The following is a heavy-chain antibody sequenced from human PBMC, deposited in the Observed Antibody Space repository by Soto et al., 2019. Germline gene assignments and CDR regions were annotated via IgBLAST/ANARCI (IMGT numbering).Heavy chain of an antibody. CDR2: ISYSGST. CDR1: GVSMSSHY. J-gene: IGHJ4*02. Sequence: PSETLSLTCSVSGVSMSSHYWTWLRQPPGKGLEWIGYISYSGSTYYNPSLKSRVTISADTSRNQFSLKLSSVIAADTAVYFCARADPDASVGYWGQGTMVTVYS. D-gene: IGHD3-16*01. CDR3: ARADPDASVGY. V-gene: IGHV4-59*11.